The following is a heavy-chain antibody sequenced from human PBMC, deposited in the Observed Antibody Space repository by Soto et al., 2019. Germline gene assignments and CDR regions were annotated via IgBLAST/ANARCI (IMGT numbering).Heavy chain of an antibody. V-gene: IGHV4-30-4*01. D-gene: IGHD2-2*01. Sequence: SETLSLTCTVSGGSISSGDYYWSWIRQPPGKGLEWIGYIYYSGSTYYNPSLKSRVTISVDTSKNQFSLKLSSVTAADTAVYYCARASLAEEDIVVVPAAIPGLSSYYYYGMDVWGQGTTVTVSS. J-gene: IGHJ6*02. CDR2: IYYSGST. CDR1: GGSISSGDYY. CDR3: ARASLAEEDIVVVPAAIPGLSSYYYYGMDV.